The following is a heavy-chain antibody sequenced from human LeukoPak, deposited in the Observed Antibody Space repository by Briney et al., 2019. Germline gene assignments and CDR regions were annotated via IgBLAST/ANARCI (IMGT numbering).Heavy chain of an antibody. V-gene: IGHV4-4*07. CDR2: LYPSGSS. CDR3: ARDYINYDYVWGSYRRDSLGDAFDF. J-gene: IGHJ3*01. Sequence: SETLSLTCTVSGASISSYYWSWIRQPAGKGLEWIGRLYPSGSSNYNPSLKSRVTISGDTSKNQFSMKLNSVTAADTAVYYCARDYINYDYVWGSYRRDSLGDAFDFWGQGSMVTVSS. CDR1: GASISSYY. D-gene: IGHD3-16*02.